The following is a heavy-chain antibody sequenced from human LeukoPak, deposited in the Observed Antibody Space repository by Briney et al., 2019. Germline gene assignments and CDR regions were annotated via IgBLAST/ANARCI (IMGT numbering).Heavy chain of an antibody. Sequence: GGSLRLSCAASGFTFRNVWMTWVRQAPGKGLEWVAVVWYDGSNKYYADSVKGRFTISRDNSKNTLYLQMNSLRAEDTAVYYCARGSSSNWNDNQRAFDIWGQGTMVTVSS. J-gene: IGHJ3*02. CDR1: GFTFRNVW. V-gene: IGHV3-33*08. CDR3: ARGSSSNWNDNQRAFDI. D-gene: IGHD1-1*01. CDR2: VWYDGSNK.